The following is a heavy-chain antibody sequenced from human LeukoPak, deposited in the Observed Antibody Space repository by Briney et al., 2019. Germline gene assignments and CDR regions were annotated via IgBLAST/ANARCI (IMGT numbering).Heavy chain of an antibody. J-gene: IGHJ4*02. Sequence: SETLSLTCTVSGDSTSSSSYYWSWIRQPPGKGLEWIGYIYYSGSTNYNPSLKSRVTISVDTSKNQFSLKMSSVTAADTAVYYCARGAHYFESSGYLMPLIYWGQGTLVTVSS. CDR2: IYYSGST. D-gene: IGHD3-22*01. CDR3: ARGAHYFESSGYLMPLIY. CDR1: GDSTSSSSYY. V-gene: IGHV4-61*01.